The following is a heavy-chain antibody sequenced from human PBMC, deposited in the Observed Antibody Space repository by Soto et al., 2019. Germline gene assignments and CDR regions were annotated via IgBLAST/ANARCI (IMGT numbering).Heavy chain of an antibody. CDR2: ISYDGSNK. CDR1: GFTFSSYA. Sequence: GGSLRLSCAASGFTFSSYAMHWVRQAPGKGLEWVAVISYDGSNKYYADSVKGRFTISRDNSKNTLYLQMNSLRAEDTAVYYCARDAYYYDSSGYYDYWGQGNLVTVSS. D-gene: IGHD3-22*01. CDR3: ARDAYYYDSSGYYDY. J-gene: IGHJ4*02. V-gene: IGHV3-30-3*01.